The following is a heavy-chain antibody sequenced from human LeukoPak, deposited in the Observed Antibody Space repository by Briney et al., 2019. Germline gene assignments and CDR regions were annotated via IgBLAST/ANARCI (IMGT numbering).Heavy chain of an antibody. CDR2: ISPDGSQT. J-gene: IGHJ4*02. V-gene: IGHV3-74*01. Sequence: PGGSLRLSRAASGFSLSNYWMHWVRQAPGKGLMWVSQISPDGSQTFYADSVKGRFTISRDNAKNTLFLQMDSLRAEDTALYYCVRSLRSADFWGQGTLVTVSS. CDR3: VRSLRSADF. CDR1: GFSLSNYW.